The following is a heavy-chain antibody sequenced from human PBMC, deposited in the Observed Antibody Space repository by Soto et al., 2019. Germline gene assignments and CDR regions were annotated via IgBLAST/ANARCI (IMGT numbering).Heavy chain of an antibody. Sequence: AETLCLTCTVTVDSVNTYYWTWIRQPPGKGLECMGYVYYSGSTNYNPSLKSRVTRSVDTSKNQISLRLKSVTAADAAVYHCARAETYGLHYFDYWGQGSLVTVSS. CDR3: ARAETYGLHYFDY. CDR2: VYYSGST. V-gene: IGHV4-59*02. D-gene: IGHD3-10*01. CDR1: VDSVNTYY. J-gene: IGHJ4*02.